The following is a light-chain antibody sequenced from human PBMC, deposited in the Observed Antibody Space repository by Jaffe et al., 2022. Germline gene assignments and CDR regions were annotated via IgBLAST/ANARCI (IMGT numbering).Light chain of an antibody. CDR3: QVWERNSDHPYVV. J-gene: IGLJ2*01. CDR1: NIGDIT. V-gene: IGLV3-21*02. CDR2: DDT. Sequence: SYVLTQTPSVSVAPGQTARIPCGGNNIGDITVHWYQQKPGQAPLLVIYDDTDRPSGIPERFSGSNSGNTATLTITRVEAGDEADYYCQVWERNSDHPYVVFGGGTKLTVL.